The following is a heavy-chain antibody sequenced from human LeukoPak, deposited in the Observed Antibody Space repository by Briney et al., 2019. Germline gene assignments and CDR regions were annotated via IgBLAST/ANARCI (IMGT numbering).Heavy chain of an antibody. Sequence: GASVKVSCKASGYTFTGYYMHWVRQAPGQGLEWMGRINPNSGGTNYAQKFQGRVTMTRDTSISTAYMELSRPRSDDTAVYYCARTPDSYWFDPWGQGTLVTVSS. V-gene: IGHV1-2*06. J-gene: IGHJ5*02. CDR1: GYTFTGYY. D-gene: IGHD2-15*01. CDR3: ARTPDSYWFDP. CDR2: INPNSGGT.